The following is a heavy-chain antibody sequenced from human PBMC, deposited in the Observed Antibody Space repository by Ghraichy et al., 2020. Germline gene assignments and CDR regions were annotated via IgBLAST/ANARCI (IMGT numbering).Heavy chain of an antibody. CDR1: GFTFSSYW. CDR3: ARTPLRRSDY. V-gene: IGHV3-7*01. D-gene: IGHD2-15*01. J-gene: IGHJ4*02. CDR2: INHDGSEK. Sequence: LSLTCAASGFTFSSYWMSWVRQAPGKGLEWVADINHDGSEKYYVDSVKGRFTISRDNAKNSLYLQMNSLTVEDTALYYCARTPLRRSDYWGQGTLVT.